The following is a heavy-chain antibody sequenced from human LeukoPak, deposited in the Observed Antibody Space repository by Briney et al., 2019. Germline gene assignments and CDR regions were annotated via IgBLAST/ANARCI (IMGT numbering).Heavy chain of an antibody. J-gene: IGHJ4*02. D-gene: IGHD3-10*01. CDR2: ISSSSSTI. V-gene: IGHV3-48*04. CDR3: ARDPITMVRGVITIVDY. Sequence: GGSLRLSCAASGFTFSSYSMNWVRQAPGKGLEWVSYISSSSSTIYYADSVKGRFTISRDNAKNSLYLQMNSLRAEDTAVYYCARDPITMVRGVITIVDYWGQGTLVTVSS. CDR1: GFTFSSYS.